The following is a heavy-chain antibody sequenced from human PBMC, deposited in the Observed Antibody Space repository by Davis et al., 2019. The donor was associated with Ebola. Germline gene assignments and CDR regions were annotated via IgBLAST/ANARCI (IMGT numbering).Heavy chain of an antibody. CDR3: ARSDSNYVSPFDI. CDR2: IYPGDSDT. CDR1: GYSFTSSW. Sequence: GGSLRLSCTGSGYSFTSSWIGWVRQTPGRGLEWMGIIYPGDSDTKYSPSFQGQVSFSADKSISTAYLHWSSLKASDTAMYYCARSDSNYVSPFDIWGQGTMVTVSS. J-gene: IGHJ3*02. V-gene: IGHV5-51*01. D-gene: IGHD4-11*01.